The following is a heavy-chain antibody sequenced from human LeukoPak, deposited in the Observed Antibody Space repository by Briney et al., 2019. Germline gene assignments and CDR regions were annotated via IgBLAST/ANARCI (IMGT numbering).Heavy chain of an antibody. Sequence: PGGSLRLSCAASGFTFSRYAMSWVRQAPGKGLEWVSAISGSGGSTYYADSVKGRFTISSDNSKNTLYLQMNSLRAEDTAVYYWAHRPAGFGVNYYYYMDVWGKGTTVTVSS. V-gene: IGHV3-23*01. CDR2: ISGSGGST. D-gene: IGHD3-10*01. CDR3: AHRPAGFGVNYYYYMDV. J-gene: IGHJ6*03. CDR1: GFTFSRYA.